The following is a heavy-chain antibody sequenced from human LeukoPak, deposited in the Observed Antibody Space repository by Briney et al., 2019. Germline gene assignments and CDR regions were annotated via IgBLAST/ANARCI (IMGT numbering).Heavy chain of an antibody. D-gene: IGHD6-19*01. Sequence: GASVKVSCKASGYTFTSYDINWVRQATGQGLEWMGWMSPNSGNTGYAQKFQGRVTMTRNTSISTAYMELSSLRSEDTAVYYCARGLRQQWLTTRLPLPYGMDVWGQGTTVTVSS. V-gene: IGHV1-8*01. J-gene: IGHJ6*02. CDR3: ARGLRQQWLTTRLPLPYGMDV. CDR2: MSPNSGNT. CDR1: GYTFTSYD.